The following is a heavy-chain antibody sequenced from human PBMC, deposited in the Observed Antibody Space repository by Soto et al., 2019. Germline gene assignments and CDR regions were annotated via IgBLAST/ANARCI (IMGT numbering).Heavy chain of an antibody. V-gene: IGHV4-59*08. CDR2: IYYSGST. J-gene: IGHJ4*02. CDR3: ARRYGLGFDL. CDR1: GGSINSYY. Sequence: QVLLQESGPGLVKPSETLSLTCTVSGGSINSYYWSWIRQPPGKGLEWIGYIYYSGSTNYNPSLKSRVTISVDTSKNQFSLKLSSVTAADTAVYYFARRYGLGFDLWGQGTLVTVSS. D-gene: IGHD3-10*01.